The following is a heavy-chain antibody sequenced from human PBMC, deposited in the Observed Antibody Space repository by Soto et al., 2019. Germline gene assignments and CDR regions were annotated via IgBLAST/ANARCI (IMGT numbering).Heavy chain of an antibody. J-gene: IGHJ6*02. D-gene: IGHD3-3*01. V-gene: IGHV2-5*02. CDR3: PYLPWSCGRCCRFSFSGMDV. CDR2: IYWDDDK. Sequence: QITLKESGPTLVKPTQTLTLTCTFSGFSLSTSGVGVAWIRQPPGKALEWLALIYWDDDKRYRPSLESRLTITTETSINQQFLTTTNIVSVYISIYYCPYLPWSCGRCCRFSFSGMDVWGQGTTVTVSS. CDR1: GFSLSTSGVG.